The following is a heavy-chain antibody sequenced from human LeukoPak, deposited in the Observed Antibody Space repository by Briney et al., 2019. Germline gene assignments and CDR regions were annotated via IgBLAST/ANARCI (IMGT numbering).Heavy chain of an antibody. CDR3: ARSYGEVVYFDY. CDR2: IYYSGST. CDR1: GGSISSSSYY. J-gene: IGHJ4*02. D-gene: IGHD3-16*01. V-gene: IGHV4-39*01. Sequence: PSETLSLTCTVSGGSISSSSYYWGWIRQPPGKGLEWIGSIYYSGSTYYNPSLKSRVTISVDTSKNHFSLKLSSVTAADTAVYYCARSYGEVVYFDYWGQGTLVTVSS.